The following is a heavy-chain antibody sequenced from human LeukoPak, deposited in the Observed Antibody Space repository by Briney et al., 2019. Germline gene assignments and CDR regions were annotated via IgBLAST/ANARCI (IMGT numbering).Heavy chain of an antibody. Sequence: TGGSLRLSCAASGFTFSNFDMHWVRQAPGEGLEWVAVISHDGSNKFYVDSVKGRFTISRDNAKNSLYLQMNSLRAEDTAVYYCARDRYGDYVFDYWGQGTLVTVSS. CDR1: GFTFSNFD. CDR2: ISHDGSNK. CDR3: ARDRYGDYVFDY. J-gene: IGHJ4*02. D-gene: IGHD4-17*01. V-gene: IGHV3-30*03.